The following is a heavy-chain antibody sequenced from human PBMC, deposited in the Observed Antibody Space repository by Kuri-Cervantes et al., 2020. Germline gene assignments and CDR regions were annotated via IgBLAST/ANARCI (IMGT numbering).Heavy chain of an antibody. Sequence: ASVKVSCKASGYTFTSYDINWVRQATGQGLEYLGWMNADDGHTGYAQKFQVRVTMTRDTSTNTALMELSSLTSEDTAVYYCARRGVLGPGSSRLDSWGQGTLVTVSS. CDR2: MNADDGHT. J-gene: IGHJ4*02. V-gene: IGHV1-8*01. CDR3: ARRGVLGPGSSRLDS. CDR1: GYTFTSYD. D-gene: IGHD3-16*02.